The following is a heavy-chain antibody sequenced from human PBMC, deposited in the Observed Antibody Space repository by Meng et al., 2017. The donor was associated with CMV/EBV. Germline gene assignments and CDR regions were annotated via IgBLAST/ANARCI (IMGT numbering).Heavy chain of an antibody. CDR2: IYYSGST. CDR3: ASLAGDY. D-gene: IGHD3-10*01. CDR1: GGSISSSSYF. Sequence: QLRLRGSGPGLVKPSETLSLTCTVSGGSISSSSYFWGWSRQPPGKGLEWIGSIYYSGSTYYNPSLKSRVTISVDTSKNQFSLKLSSVTAADTAVYYCASLAGDYWGQGTLVTVSS. V-gene: IGHV4-39*07. J-gene: IGHJ4*02.